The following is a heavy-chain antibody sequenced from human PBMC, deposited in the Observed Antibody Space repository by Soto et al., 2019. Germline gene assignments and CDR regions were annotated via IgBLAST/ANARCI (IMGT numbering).Heavy chain of an antibody. Sequence: QVQLVQSGAEVKKPGSSVKVSCKASGGTFSSYAISWVRQAPGQGLEWMGGIIPISETTNYAQKFQGRVTMTADESKSTAYMELSSQRSEDTAVYYCARSQGSSTSLELYYYYYYGMDVWGQGTTVTVSS. D-gene: IGHD2-2*01. J-gene: IGHJ6*02. V-gene: IGHV1-69*01. CDR3: ARSQGSSTSLELYYYYYYGMDV. CDR2: IIPISETT. CDR1: GGTFSSYA.